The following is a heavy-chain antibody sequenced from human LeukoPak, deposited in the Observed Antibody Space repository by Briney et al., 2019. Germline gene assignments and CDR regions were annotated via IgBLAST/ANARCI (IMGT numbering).Heavy chain of an antibody. Sequence: ASVKVSCKASGYTFTGYYMHWVRQATGQGLEWMGWMNPNSGNTGYAQKFQGRVTMTRNTSISTAYMELSSLRSEDTAVYYCARVSSGGYSYGLSDYWGQGTLVTVSS. V-gene: IGHV1-8*02. J-gene: IGHJ4*02. D-gene: IGHD5-18*01. CDR1: GYTFTGYY. CDR2: MNPNSGNT. CDR3: ARVSSGGYSYGLSDY.